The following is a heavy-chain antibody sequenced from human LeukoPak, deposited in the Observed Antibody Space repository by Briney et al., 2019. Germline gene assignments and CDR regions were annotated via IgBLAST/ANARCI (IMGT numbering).Heavy chain of an antibody. CDR3: AAVWSGYLDGGY. D-gene: IGHD3-3*01. CDR1: GFTFSTYW. J-gene: IGHJ4*02. Sequence: GGSLRLSCAASGFTFSTYWMHWVRQVPGGGLVWVSRINPDGRTITYADSVKGRFTISRDNAKDTLYLQMNSLRAEDSAVYYCAAVWSGYLDGGYWGQGTLVTVSS. CDR2: INPDGRTI. V-gene: IGHV3-74*01.